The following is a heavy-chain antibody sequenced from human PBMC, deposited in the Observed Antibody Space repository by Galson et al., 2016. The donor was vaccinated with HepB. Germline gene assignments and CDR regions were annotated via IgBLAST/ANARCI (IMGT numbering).Heavy chain of an antibody. CDR3: AKWGSVEWLLLQNAFDL. D-gene: IGHD3-3*01. CDR2: ISYDGINE. Sequence: SLRLSCAASGFTFISYAMHWVRQTPGKGLEWVAGISYDGINEYYLDSLKGRFTISRDNSKNTLYLQMNGLRAEDTAVYYCAKWGSVEWLLLQNAFDLWGQGTMVIVSS. V-gene: IGHV3-30*18. J-gene: IGHJ3*01. CDR1: GFTFISYA.